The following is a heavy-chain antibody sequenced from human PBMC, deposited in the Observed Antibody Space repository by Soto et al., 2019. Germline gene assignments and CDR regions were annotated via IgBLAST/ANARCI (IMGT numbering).Heavy chain of an antibody. CDR3: ATGVGVVIINDDAFDI. CDR1: GYTLTELS. D-gene: IGHD3-3*01. CDR2: FDPEDGET. J-gene: IGHJ3*02. Sequence: QVQLVQSGAEVKKPGASVKVSCKVSGYTLTELSMHWVRQAPGKGLEWMGGFDPEDGETIYAQKFQDRVTMTEYTSTDTAYMEVSRLRSEDTAVYYCATGVGVVIINDDAFDIWGEGTMVSVSS. V-gene: IGHV1-24*01.